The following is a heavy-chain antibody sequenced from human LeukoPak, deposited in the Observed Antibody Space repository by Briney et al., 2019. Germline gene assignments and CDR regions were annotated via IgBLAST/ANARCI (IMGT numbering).Heavy chain of an antibody. CDR3: ARGEYCSSTSCYTEGQVDP. Sequence: ASVKVSCKASVYTFTSYYMHWVRQAPGQGLEWMGIINPSGGSTSYAQKFQGRVTMTRDTSTSTVYMELSSLRSEDTAVYYCARGEYCSSTSCYTEGQVDPWGQGTLVTVSS. V-gene: IGHV1-46*01. J-gene: IGHJ5*02. CDR2: INPSGGST. CDR1: VYTFTSYY. D-gene: IGHD2-2*01.